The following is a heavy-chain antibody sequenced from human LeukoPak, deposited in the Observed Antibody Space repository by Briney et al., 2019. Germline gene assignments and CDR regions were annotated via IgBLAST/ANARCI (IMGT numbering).Heavy chain of an antibody. Sequence: NPSETLSLTCSVSGGSISSSNYYWSWIRQPAGKGLEWIGRIYTSESTNYNPSLKSRVTISVDTSKNQFSLKLSSVTAADTAVYYCARERAAAGMFDYWGQGTLVTVSS. CDR3: ARERAAAGMFDY. D-gene: IGHD6-13*01. CDR1: GGSISSSNYY. CDR2: IYTSEST. J-gene: IGHJ4*02. V-gene: IGHV4-61*02.